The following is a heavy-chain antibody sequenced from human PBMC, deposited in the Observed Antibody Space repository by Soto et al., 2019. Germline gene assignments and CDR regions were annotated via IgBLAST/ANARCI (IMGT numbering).Heavy chain of an antibody. V-gene: IGHV1-69*01. CDR1: GGTFSSYA. D-gene: IGHD5-18*01. Sequence: QVQLVQSGAEVKKPGSSVKVSCKASGGTFSSYAISWVRQAPGQGLEWMGGIIPIFGTANYAQKIQGRVTITADESTSTAYMELGSLRSEDTAVYYCASGGRGRGYSYGLLASGTYYYYGMDVWGQGTTVTVSS. CDR2: IIPIFGTA. J-gene: IGHJ6*01. CDR3: ASGGRGRGYSYGLLASGTYYYYGMDV.